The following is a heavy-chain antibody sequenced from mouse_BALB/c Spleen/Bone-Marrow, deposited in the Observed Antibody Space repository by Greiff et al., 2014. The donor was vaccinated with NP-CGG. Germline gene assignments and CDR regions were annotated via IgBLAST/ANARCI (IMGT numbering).Heavy chain of an antibody. CDR1: GFSLTNYG. CDR2: IWGDGST. V-gene: IGHV2-3*01. D-gene: IGHD3-3*01. Sequence: VKLVESGPGLVAPSQSLSITCTVSGFSLTNYGISWVRQPPGKGLEWLGVIWGDGSTNYHSALISRLSISKDNSKSQVLLKLNRLQTDDTATYYGRGGPWFAYWGQGTLVTVSA. J-gene: IGHJ3*01. CDR3: RGGPWFAY.